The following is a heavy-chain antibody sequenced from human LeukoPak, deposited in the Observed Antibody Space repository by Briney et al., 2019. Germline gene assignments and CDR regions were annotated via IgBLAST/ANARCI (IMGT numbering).Heavy chain of an antibody. V-gene: IGHV3-23*01. D-gene: IGHD3-16*02. J-gene: IGHJ4*02. CDR3: AEGGVIVVSPAVN. CDR2: ISGGGDIT. Sequence: GGSLRLSCAASGFNFANHAMSWVRQTPGKGLEWVSAISGGGDITYYADSVTGRFTISRDNSKDTLFLQMHSLRPGDTAVYYCAEGGVIVVSPAVNWGQGTLVTVSS. CDR1: GFNFANHA.